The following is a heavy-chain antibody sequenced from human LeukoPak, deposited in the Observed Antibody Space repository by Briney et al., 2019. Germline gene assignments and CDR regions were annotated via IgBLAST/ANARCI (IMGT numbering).Heavy chain of an antibody. CDR1: GYTFTNYG. D-gene: IGHD4-17*01. V-gene: IGHV1-18*01. Sequence: ASVKVSCKASGYTFTNYGISWVRQAPGQGLEWMGWISGYNGNTNYAQKLQGRVTMTTDTSTSTAYMEVRSLRSDDTAVYYCARGTVTKRFVDYWGQGTLVTVSS. J-gene: IGHJ4*02. CDR3: ARGTVTKRFVDY. CDR2: ISGYNGNT.